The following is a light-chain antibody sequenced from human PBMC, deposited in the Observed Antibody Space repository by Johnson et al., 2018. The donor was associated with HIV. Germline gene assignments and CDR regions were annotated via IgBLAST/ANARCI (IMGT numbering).Light chain of an antibody. CDR2: DNN. Sequence: QSVLTQPPSVSAAPGQKVTISCSGSSSNIGNNYVSWYQQLPGTAPKLLIYDNNKRPSGIPDRFSGSKSGTSATLGITGLQTGDEADYYCGTCDNSLSAYVVGTGTKVTVL. CDR1: SSNIGNNY. V-gene: IGLV1-51*01. CDR3: GTCDNSLSAYV. J-gene: IGLJ1*01.